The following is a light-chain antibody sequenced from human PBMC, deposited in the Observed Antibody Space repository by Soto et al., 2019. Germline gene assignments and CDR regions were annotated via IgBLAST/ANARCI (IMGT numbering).Light chain of an antibody. CDR1: QSISNY. V-gene: IGKV1-39*01. CDR2: AAS. CDR3: QQSYGTPLT. Sequence: DIEMTQSPSSLSASVGDRVTITCRAGQSISNYLNWYQHKPGKVPKLLIYAASSLQSGVPTRFSGSGSGTDFTLTISSLQPEDFATYYCQQSYGTPLTCGGGTKVEIK. J-gene: IGKJ4*02.